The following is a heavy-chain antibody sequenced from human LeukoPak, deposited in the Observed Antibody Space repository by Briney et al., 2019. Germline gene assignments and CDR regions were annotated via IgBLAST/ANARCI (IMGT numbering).Heavy chain of an antibody. V-gene: IGHV3-66*01. J-gene: IGHJ4*02. CDR2: LYADGKT. CDR1: GVTVSGNY. Sequence: GGSLRLSCASSGVTVSGNYWHWVRQRPGKGLEWISILYADGKTLYADAVKGRFTFSRDSSTNTLTLQMNSLRVEDTALYYCTHGDYPLTYWGQGTLVTVSS. CDR3: THGDYPLTY. D-gene: IGHD4-17*01.